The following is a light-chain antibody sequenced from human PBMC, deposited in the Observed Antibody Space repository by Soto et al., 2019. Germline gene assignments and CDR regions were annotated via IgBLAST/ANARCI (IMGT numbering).Light chain of an antibody. V-gene: IGLV2-8*01. CDR3: KSYSASNTDV. CDR2: EVV. CDR1: KNDIGVYDF. J-gene: IGLJ1*01. Sequence: QSALTQPPSASGSPGQSVTISCTGTKNDIGVYDFVSWYQHHPGKAPRLIIYEVVQRPSGVPDRFSGSKSGNTASLTVSGRQAAEEGDYFCKSYSASNTDVFGSGTKLTVL.